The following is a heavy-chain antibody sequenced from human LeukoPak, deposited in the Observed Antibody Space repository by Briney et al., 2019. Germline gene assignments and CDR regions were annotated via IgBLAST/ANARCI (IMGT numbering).Heavy chain of an antibody. V-gene: IGHV4-4*07. J-gene: IGHJ5*02. CDR2: IYTSGST. CDR3: ARDLIAAAGINWFDP. CDR1: GGSISSYY. D-gene: IGHD6-13*01. Sequence: SKTLSLTCTVSGGSISSYYWSWIRQPAGKGLGWIGRIYTSGSTNYNPSLKSRVTMSVDTSENQFSLKLSSVTAADTAVYYCARDLIAAAGINWFDPWGQGTLVTVSS.